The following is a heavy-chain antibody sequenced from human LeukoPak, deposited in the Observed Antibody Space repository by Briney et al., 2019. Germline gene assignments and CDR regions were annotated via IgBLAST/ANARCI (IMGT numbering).Heavy chain of an antibody. J-gene: IGHJ4*02. CDR1: GYTFTSYY. CDR3: AREHSSSWDQFDY. CDR2: FNPENGNT. D-gene: IGHD6-13*01. Sequence: ASVKVSCKASGYTFTSYYIHWARQAPGQGLEWMGWFNPENGNTNYAQKVQGRVTMTADTSTSTSYMELRSLRSDDTAVYYCAREHSSSWDQFDYWGQGTLVTVSS. V-gene: IGHV1-18*04.